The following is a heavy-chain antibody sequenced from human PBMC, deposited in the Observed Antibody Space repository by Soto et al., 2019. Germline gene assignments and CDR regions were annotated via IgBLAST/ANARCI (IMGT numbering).Heavy chain of an antibody. CDR2: ISYDGSNK. Sequence: PGGSLRLSCAASGFTFSSYGMHWVRQAPGKGLEWVAVISYDGSNKYYADSVKGRFTIPRDNSKNTLYLQMNSLRAEDTAVYYCAKEYDFWSGSDYWGQGTLVTVSS. J-gene: IGHJ4*02. CDR1: GFTFSSYG. D-gene: IGHD3-3*01. V-gene: IGHV3-30*18. CDR3: AKEYDFWSGSDY.